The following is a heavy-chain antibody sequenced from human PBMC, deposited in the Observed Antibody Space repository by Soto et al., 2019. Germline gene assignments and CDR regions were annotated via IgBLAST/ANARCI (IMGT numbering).Heavy chain of an antibody. D-gene: IGHD6-6*01. CDR2: INHSGST. J-gene: IGHJ4*02. V-gene: IGHV4-34*01. CDR1: GGSFSGYY. Sequence: SETLSLTCAVYGGSFSGYYWSWIRQXPGKGXEXXGEINHSGSTNYNPSLKSRVTISVDTSKNQFSLKLSSVTAADTAVYYCARERAQREYSSSSRPYYFDYWGQGTLVTVSS. CDR3: ARERAQREYSSSSRPYYFDY.